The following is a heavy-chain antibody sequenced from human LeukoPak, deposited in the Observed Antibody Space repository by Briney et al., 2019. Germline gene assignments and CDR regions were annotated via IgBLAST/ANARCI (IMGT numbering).Heavy chain of an antibody. J-gene: IGHJ4*02. CDR2: IYYSGST. Sequence: SETLSLTCTVSGGSISSYYWSWIRQPPGKGLEWIGYIYYSGSTNYNPSLKSRVTILVDTSKNQFSLKLSSVTAADTAVYYCARSHSIWTSFDYWGQGTLVTVSS. D-gene: IGHD3/OR15-3a*01. CDR3: ARSHSIWTSFDY. CDR1: GGSISSYY. V-gene: IGHV4-59*01.